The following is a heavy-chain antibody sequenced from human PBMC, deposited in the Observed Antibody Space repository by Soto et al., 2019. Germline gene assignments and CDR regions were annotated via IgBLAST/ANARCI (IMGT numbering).Heavy chain of an antibody. V-gene: IGHV1-69*13. CDR3: ARTVRPYYYDSSGPRALFDY. J-gene: IGHJ4*02. Sequence: SVKVSCKASGGTFSSYAISWVRQAPGQGLEWMGGIIPIFGTANYAQKFQGRVTITADESTSTAYMELSSLRSEDTAVYYCARTVRPYYYDSSGPRALFDYWGQGTLVTVSS. D-gene: IGHD3-22*01. CDR1: GGTFSSYA. CDR2: IIPIFGTA.